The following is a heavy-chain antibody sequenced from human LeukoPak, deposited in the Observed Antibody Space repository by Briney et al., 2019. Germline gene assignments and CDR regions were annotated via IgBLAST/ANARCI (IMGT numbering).Heavy chain of an antibody. CDR2: IYYSGST. D-gene: IGHD1-26*01. V-gene: IGHV4-59*08. CDR1: GGSISSYY. CDR3: ARQGGQALDN. J-gene: IGHJ4*02. Sequence: SETLSLTCTVSGGSISSYYWSWIRQPPGKGLEWIGYIYYSGSTNYNPSLKSRVTISVDTSKNQFSLKLSSVTAADTAVYYCARQGGQALDNWGQGTLVTVSS.